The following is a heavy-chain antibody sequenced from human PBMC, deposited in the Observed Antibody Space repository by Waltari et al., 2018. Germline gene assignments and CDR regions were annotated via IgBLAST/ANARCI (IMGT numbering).Heavy chain of an antibody. CDR3: VTALGDRSSASRPFDV. V-gene: IGHV1-69-2*01. J-gene: IGHJ3*01. CDR1: GYRFTDYY. CDR2: VDPEDGET. Sequence: EVQLLQSGTELKKPGSTVKISCQVSGYRFTDYYIPWVQQAPGKGPQWMGLVDPEDGETIYAERFQDRVTITADTSTETAFMELSSLTSDDTAVYYCVTALGDRSSASRPFDVWGLGTLITVSS. D-gene: IGHD3-10*01.